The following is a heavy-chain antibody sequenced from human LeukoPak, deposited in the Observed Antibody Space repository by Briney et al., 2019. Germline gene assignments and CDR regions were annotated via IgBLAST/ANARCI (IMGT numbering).Heavy chain of an antibody. CDR1: GFTFSSYA. V-gene: IGHV3-23*01. CDR3: AKGGRGYSYGSVPDAFDI. J-gene: IGHJ3*02. Sequence: GGSLRLSCAASGFTFSSYAMSWVRQAPGKGLEWVSAISGSGGSTYYADSVKGRFTISRDNSKNTLYLQMNSLRAEDTAVYYCAKGGRGYSYGSVPDAFDIWGQGTMVTVSS. D-gene: IGHD5-18*01. CDR2: ISGSGGST.